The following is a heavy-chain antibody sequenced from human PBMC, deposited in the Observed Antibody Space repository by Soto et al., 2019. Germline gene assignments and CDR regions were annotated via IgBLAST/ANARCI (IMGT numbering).Heavy chain of an antibody. V-gene: IGHV1-24*01. CDR1: GYTLTELS. CDR3: ATSMFWSGYYHYYYYGMDV. D-gene: IGHD3-3*01. Sequence: ASVKVSCKVSGYTLTELSMHCVRQAPGKVLEWMGGFDPEDGETIYAQKFQGRVTMAEDTSTDTAYMELSSLRSEDTAVYYCATSMFWSGYYHYYYYGMDVWGQGTTVTVSS. CDR2: FDPEDGET. J-gene: IGHJ6*02.